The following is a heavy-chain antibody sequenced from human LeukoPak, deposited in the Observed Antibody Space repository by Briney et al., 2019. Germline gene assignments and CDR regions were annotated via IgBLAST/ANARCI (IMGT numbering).Heavy chain of an antibody. CDR1: GFTFSSYG. D-gene: IGHD2-2*01. V-gene: IGHV3-48*04. Sequence: GGSLRLSCAASGFTFSSYGMHWVRQAPGKGLEWVSYISRSGTTIFYADSVKGRFTISRDNAKNSLYLQMNSLRAEDTAVYFCARDRCITTNCTIFDYWGQGTLVTVSS. CDR2: ISRSGTTI. J-gene: IGHJ4*02. CDR3: ARDRCITTNCTIFDY.